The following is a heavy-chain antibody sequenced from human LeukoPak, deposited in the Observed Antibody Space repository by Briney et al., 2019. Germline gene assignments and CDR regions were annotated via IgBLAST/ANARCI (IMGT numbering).Heavy chain of an antibody. J-gene: IGHJ4*02. CDR3: ARPGYSSGWYVDY. CDR1: GSSFTSYW. CDR2: IYPGDSDT. V-gene: IGHV5-51*01. D-gene: IGHD6-19*01. Sequence: GESLKISCKGSGSSFTSYWIGWVRQMPGKGLEWMGIIYPGDSDTRYSPSFQGQVTISADKSISTAYLQWSSLKASDTAMYYCARPGYSSGWYVDYWGQGTLVTVSS.